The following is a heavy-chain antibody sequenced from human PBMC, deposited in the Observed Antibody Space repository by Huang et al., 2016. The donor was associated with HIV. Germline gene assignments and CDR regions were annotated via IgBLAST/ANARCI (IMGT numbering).Heavy chain of an antibody. CDR3: ARERMMSWLDDHDAFDI. CDR2: INHSGST. D-gene: IGHD1-1*01. J-gene: IGHJ3*02. Sequence: QVQLQQWGAGLLKPSETLSLTCAVSGGSFSGYYWSWIRQSPGTGLEWIGEINHSGSTNYHPALKSRLTISVDTSKNQFSLKLSSVTAADTAVYYCARERMMSWLDDHDAFDIWGQGTMVTVSS. V-gene: IGHV4-34*01. CDR1: GGSFSGYY.